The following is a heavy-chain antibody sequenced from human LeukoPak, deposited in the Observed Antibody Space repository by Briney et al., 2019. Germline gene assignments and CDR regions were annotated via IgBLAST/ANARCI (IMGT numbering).Heavy chain of an antibody. CDR3: ARDLIAAAGINWFDP. J-gene: IGHJ5*02. V-gene: IGHV1-69*06. Sequence: SVKVSCKASGGTFSSYAISWVRRAPGQGLEWMGGIIPIFGTANYAQKFQGRVTITADKSTSTAYMELSSLRSEDTAVYYCARDLIAAAGINWFDPWGQGTLVTVSS. D-gene: IGHD6-13*01. CDR1: GGTFSSYA. CDR2: IIPIFGTA.